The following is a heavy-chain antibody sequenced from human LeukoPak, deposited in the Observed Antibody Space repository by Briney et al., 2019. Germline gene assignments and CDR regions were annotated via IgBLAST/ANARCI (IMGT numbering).Heavy chain of an antibody. CDR3: ARGESPNYYDSSGSQGYFQH. J-gene: IGHJ1*01. CDR2: IHHSRST. CDR1: GYSISSGYY. Sequence: SETLSLTCTVSGYSISSGYYWGWIRQPPGKGLEWIGSIHHSRSTYYNPSLKSRVIISVDTSKNEVSLKLSSVTAADTAVYYCARGESPNYYDSSGSQGYFQHWGQGTLVTVSS. V-gene: IGHV4-38-2*02. D-gene: IGHD3-22*01.